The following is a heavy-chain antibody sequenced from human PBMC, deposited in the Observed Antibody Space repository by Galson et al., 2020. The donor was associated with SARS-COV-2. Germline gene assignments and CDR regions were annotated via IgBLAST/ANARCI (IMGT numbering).Heavy chain of an antibody. J-gene: IGHJ4*02. Sequence: GESLKTSCKGSGFTFTDYWIGWVRQMPGKGLEWLGIIFPLDSHTRYSPPLQGPVTISSDKSVDTAYFQWSSLRASDTAMYFCARRHRKETSYRIVGPADYFDLWGQGTLITVSP. CDR2: IFPLDSHT. V-gene: IGHV5-51*01. CDR3: ARRHRKETSYRIVGPADYFDL. D-gene: IGHD2-15*01. CDR1: GFTFTDYW.